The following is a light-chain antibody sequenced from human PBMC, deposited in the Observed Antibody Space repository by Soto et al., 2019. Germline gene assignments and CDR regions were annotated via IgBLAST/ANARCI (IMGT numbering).Light chain of an antibody. CDR3: QQYKNWYT. Sequence: IVMTQSPATLSVSPGERVTLSCRASQSIGYSLAWYQQKPGQAPRLLIKGASNRATGIPVRFSGNGSGTEFTLTIRSLQSEDFAVYYCQQYKNWYTFGQGTKLEIK. J-gene: IGKJ2*01. V-gene: IGKV3-15*01. CDR2: GAS. CDR1: QSIGYS.